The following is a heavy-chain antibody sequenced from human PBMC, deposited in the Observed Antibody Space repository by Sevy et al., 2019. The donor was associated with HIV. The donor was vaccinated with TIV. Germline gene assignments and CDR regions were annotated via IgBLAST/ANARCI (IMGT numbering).Heavy chain of an antibody. Sequence: GGSLRLSCAASGFTFSSYAMSWVRQAPGKGLEWVSGISGSGTSTYYGDSVKGRFTISRDNSKNTVYLQMNSLRAEDTAVYYCAKLLRFPGGGYYLDNWGQGTLVTVSS. CDR2: ISGSGTST. CDR3: AKLLRFPGGGYYLDN. V-gene: IGHV3-23*01. J-gene: IGHJ4*02. D-gene: IGHD3-10*01. CDR1: GFTFSSYA.